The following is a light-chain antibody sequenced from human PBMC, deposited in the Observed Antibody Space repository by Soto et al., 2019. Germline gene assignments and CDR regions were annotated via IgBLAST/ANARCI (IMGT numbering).Light chain of an antibody. CDR2: GAS. CDR1: QSVSSIY. J-gene: IGKJ1*01. Sequence: DIVLTQSPGTLSLSPGERATLSCRASQSVSSIYLAWYQQKPGQAPRLLIYGASSRATGIPDSFSGSGAGTGFTLTISRLEPEDFAVAYCQQYGISPPVTFGQGTKVEIK. V-gene: IGKV3-20*01. CDR3: QQYGISPPVT.